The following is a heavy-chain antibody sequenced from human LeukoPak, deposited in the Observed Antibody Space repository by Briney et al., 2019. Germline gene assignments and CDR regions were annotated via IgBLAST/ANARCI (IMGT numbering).Heavy chain of an antibody. J-gene: IGHJ4*02. V-gene: IGHV1-46*01. CDR2: INPSGGSP. CDR1: GGTFSSYA. Sequence: ASVKVSCKASGGTFSSYAISWVRQAPGHGLEWMGVINPSGGSPTYAQKFQGRVTMTRETSTSTVYMELSSLRSEDTAVYYCARHYYDGGGYWGQGALVTVSS. D-gene: IGHD3-22*01. CDR3: ARHYYDGGGY.